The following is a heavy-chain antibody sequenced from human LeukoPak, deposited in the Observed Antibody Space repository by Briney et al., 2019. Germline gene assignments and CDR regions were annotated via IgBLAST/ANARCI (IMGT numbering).Heavy chain of an antibody. J-gene: IGHJ3*02. CDR1: GFTFSRYA. CDR3: AKATGSYGDDAFDI. V-gene: IGHV3-33*06. Sequence: GRSLRLSCAAAGFTFSRYAMHCVRHALGKGLERVAVIWYDGTEKSYANSAKGRFTISRDNSKNTLHLEMNSLRVEDTAVYYCAKATGSYGDDAFDIWGQGTMVTVSS. CDR2: IWYDGTEK. D-gene: IGHD1-26*01.